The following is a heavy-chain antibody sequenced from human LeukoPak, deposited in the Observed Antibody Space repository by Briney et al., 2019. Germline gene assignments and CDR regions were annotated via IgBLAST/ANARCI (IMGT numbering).Heavy chain of an antibody. D-gene: IGHD6-6*01. Sequence: GGSLRLSCAASGFTFSSYAMSWVRQAPGKGLEWVSAISGSGGSTYYADSVKGRFTISRDNSKNTLYLQMNSLRAEDTAVYYCAREWGPITLYSSSSPAFDIWGQGTMVTVSS. CDR1: GFTFSSYA. V-gene: IGHV3-23*01. CDR3: AREWGPITLYSSSSPAFDI. CDR2: ISGSGGST. J-gene: IGHJ3*02.